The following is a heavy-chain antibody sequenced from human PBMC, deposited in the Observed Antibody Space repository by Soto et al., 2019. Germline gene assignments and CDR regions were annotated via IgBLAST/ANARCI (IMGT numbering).Heavy chain of an antibody. CDR3: ARGTAAGIGGHDAFDI. V-gene: IGHV3-66*01. D-gene: IGHD6-13*01. Sequence: EVQLVESGGDLVQPGGSLRLSCAASGFTVSNNYMNWVRQAPGKGLEWVSLIYTDGRTWYADSVEGRFTISRDNSRNTLDLQMNSLKGEDTAVYYCARGTAAGIGGHDAFDIWGQGTRVTVSS. CDR1: GFTVSNNY. J-gene: IGHJ3*02. CDR2: IYTDGRT.